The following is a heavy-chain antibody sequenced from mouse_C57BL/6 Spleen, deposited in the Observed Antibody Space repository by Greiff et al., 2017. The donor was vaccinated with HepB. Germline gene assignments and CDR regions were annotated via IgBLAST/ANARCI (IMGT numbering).Heavy chain of an antibody. V-gene: IGHV5-2*01. D-gene: IGHD2-4*01. J-gene: IGHJ4*01. Sequence: EVKLVESGGGLVQPGESLKLSCESNEYEFPSHDMSWVRKTPEKRLELVAAINSDGGSTYYPDTMERRFIISRDNTKKTLYLQMSSLRSEDTALYYCARRGYYDYDDAMDYWGQGTSVTVSS. CDR1: EYEFPSHD. CDR2: INSDGGST. CDR3: ARRGYYDYDDAMDY.